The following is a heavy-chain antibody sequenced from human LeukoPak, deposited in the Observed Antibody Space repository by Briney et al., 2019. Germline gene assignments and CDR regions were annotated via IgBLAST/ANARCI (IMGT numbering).Heavy chain of an antibody. CDR3: ARTGDFWSGHNWFDP. D-gene: IGHD3-3*01. CDR2: IYYSGST. CDR1: GGSISSYY. V-gene: IGHV4-59*01. Sequence: SETLSLTCTVSGGSISSYYWSWIRQPPGKGLEGIGYIYYSGSTNYNPSLKSRVTISVDTSKNQFSLKLSPVTAADTAVYYCARTGDFWSGHNWFDPWGQGTLVTVSS. J-gene: IGHJ5*02.